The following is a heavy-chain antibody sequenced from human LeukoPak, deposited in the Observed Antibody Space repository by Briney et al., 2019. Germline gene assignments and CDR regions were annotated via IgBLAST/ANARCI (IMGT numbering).Heavy chain of an antibody. CDR2: IYTSGST. V-gene: IGHV4-61*02. J-gene: IGHJ4*02. D-gene: IGHD3-22*01. CDR1: GGSISSSSYY. Sequence: PSETLSLTCTVSGGSISSSSYYWSWIRQPAGKGLEWIGRIYTSGSTNYNPSLKSRVTISVDTSKNQFSLKLSSVTAADTAVYYCARGFSTYYYDSSGYYYIRDWGQGTLVTVSS. CDR3: ARGFSTYYYDSSGYYYIRD.